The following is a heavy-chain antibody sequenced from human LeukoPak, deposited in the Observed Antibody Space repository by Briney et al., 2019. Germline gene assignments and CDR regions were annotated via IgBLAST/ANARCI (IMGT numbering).Heavy chain of an antibody. CDR3: AREGYYGSGTYFDY. V-gene: IGHV3-30-3*01. J-gene: IGHJ4*02. CDR1: GFTFSRYD. Sequence: PGGSLRLSCAASGFTFSRYDMYWVRQAPGKGLEWVAVISYDGSNKYYADSVKGRFTISRDNSKNTLFLQMSSLRAEDTAVYYCAREGYYGSGTYFDYWGQGTLVTVSS. D-gene: IGHD3-10*01. CDR2: ISYDGSNK.